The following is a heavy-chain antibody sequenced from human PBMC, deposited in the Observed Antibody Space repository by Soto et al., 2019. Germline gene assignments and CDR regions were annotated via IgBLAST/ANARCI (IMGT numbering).Heavy chain of an antibody. J-gene: IGHJ6*02. CDR2: ISAYNGNT. Sequence: ASVKVSCKASGYTFTSYGISWVRQAPGQGLEWIGWISAYNGNTNYAQKLQGRVTMTTDTSTSTAYMELRSRRSDDTAVHYCARGGSGGDYYYYGMDVWGQGTTVTVSS. V-gene: IGHV1-18*01. CDR3: ARGGSGGDYYYYGMDV. CDR1: GYTFTSYG. D-gene: IGHD3-10*01.